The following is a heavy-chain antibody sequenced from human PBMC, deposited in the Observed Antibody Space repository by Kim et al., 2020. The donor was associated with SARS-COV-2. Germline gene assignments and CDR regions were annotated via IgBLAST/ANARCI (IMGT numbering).Heavy chain of an antibody. D-gene: IGHD3-16*02. CDR1: GGSISSGGYY. Sequence: SETLSLTCTVSGGSISSGGYYWSWIRQHPGKGLEWIGYIYYSGSTYYNPSLKSRVTISVDTSKNQFSLKLSSVTAADTAVYYCARVSSSVAWNYYYYMDVWGKGTTVTVSS. CDR2: IYYSGST. V-gene: IGHV4-31*03. CDR3: ARVSSSVAWNYYYYMDV. J-gene: IGHJ6*03.